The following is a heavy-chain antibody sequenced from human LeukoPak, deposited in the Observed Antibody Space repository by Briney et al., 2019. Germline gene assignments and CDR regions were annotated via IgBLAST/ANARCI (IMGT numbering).Heavy chain of an antibody. CDR1: GFTFSSYA. CDR3: TRSYSPFDY. D-gene: IGHD6-13*01. J-gene: IGHJ4*02. CDR2: ISENGGGR. Sequence: GGSLRLSCAAAGFTFSSYAMTWVRQAPGMGLEWVSSISENGGGRYYAGSVQGRFTISRDNAKNSLYLQMNSLRAEDTAVYYCTRSYSPFDYWGQGTLVTVSS. V-gene: IGHV3-23*01.